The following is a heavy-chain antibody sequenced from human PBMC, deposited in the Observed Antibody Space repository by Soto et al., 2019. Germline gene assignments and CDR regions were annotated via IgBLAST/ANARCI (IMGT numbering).Heavy chain of an antibody. D-gene: IGHD3-22*01. CDR1: GGSVSSGSYY. J-gene: IGHJ4*02. Sequence: SDTLSLTCTVSGGSVSSGSYYWSWIRQPPGKGLEWIGYIYYSGSTNYNPSLKSRVTISVDTSKNQFSLKLSSVTAADTAVYYCSRELYYYDSSGYSPPDYWGQGTLVTVS. CDR3: SRELYYYDSSGYSPPDY. CDR2: IYYSGST. V-gene: IGHV4-61*01.